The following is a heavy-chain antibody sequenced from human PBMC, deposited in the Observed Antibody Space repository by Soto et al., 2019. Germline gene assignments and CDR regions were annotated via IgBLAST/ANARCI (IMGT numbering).Heavy chain of an antibody. CDR3: ASRDPGTGIVS. CDR2: IYRTGSP. CDR1: PGSFSSNNW. J-gene: IGHJ5*01. D-gene: IGHD1-1*01. V-gene: IGHV4-4*02. Sequence: QVQLQESGPGLVKPSETLSLTCGVSPGSFSSNNWWTWVRQPPGQGLEWIGEIYRTGSPNYNTSLKSRLTTSLDKSENQFSLRLTSLTAADTAMYFCASRDPGTGIVSWGQGTLVTVSS.